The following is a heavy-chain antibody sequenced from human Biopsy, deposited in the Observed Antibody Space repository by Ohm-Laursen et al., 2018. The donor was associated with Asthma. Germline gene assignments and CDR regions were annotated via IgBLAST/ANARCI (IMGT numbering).Heavy chain of an antibody. D-gene: IGHD6-13*01. CDR1: PGSINDYY. CDR3: VRATSTWSQSGPRYFDH. V-gene: IGHV4-59*12. Sequence: GTLSLTCTVSPGSINDYYWNWIRQFPGKGLEWIGYVHSTGSTRFNPSLKSRLTISVDTSVDQASLKLTPVTAADTAVYYCVRATSTWSQSGPRYFDHWGQGTLVTVSS. J-gene: IGHJ4*02. CDR2: VHSTGST.